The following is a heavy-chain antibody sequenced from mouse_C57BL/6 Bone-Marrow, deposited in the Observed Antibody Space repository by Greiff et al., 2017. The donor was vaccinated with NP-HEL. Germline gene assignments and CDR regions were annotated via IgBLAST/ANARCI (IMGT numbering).Heavy chain of an antibody. D-gene: IGHD1-1*01. CDR2: IDPEDGET. CDR1: GFTFKDYY. Sequence: VQLQQSGAELVKPGASVKLSCTASGFTFKDYYMHWVKQRTEQGLEWIGRIDPEDGETKYDPKFQGKATLTADTSPNTAYLQLSSLTSEDTAVYYWARTGSSSWFADWGQGTLVTVSA. CDR3: ARTGSSSWFAD. J-gene: IGHJ3*01. V-gene: IGHV14-2*01.